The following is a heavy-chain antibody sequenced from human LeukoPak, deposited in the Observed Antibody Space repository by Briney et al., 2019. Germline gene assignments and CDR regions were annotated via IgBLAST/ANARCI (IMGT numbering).Heavy chain of an antibody. CDR3: ARGCVGVQRNDWFDT. V-gene: IGHV3-21*01. J-gene: IGHJ5*02. CDR2: ISASSSDI. D-gene: IGHD2-2*01. Sequence: GGSLRLSCVASGFTFTEYNMNWVRQAPGKGPEWVSSISASSSDICYADSVKGRFTMARDNAKNSLYLQMNSLRAEDSAVYYCARGCVGVQRNDWFDTWGQGALVTVSS. CDR1: GFTFTEYN.